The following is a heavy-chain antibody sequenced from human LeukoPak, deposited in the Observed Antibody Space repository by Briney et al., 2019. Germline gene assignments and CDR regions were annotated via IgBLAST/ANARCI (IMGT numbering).Heavy chain of an antibody. CDR3: ARHERRDGYKDTFDY. CDR2: IYYSGST. J-gene: IGHJ4*02. D-gene: IGHD5-24*01. CDR1: GGSISSSSYY. V-gene: IGHV4-39*01. Sequence: PSETLSLTCTVCGGSISSSSYYWGWIRQPPGKGLEWIGSIYYSGSTYYNPSLKSRVTISVDTSKNQFSLKLSSVTAADTAVYYCARHERRDGYKDTFDYWGQGTLVTVSS.